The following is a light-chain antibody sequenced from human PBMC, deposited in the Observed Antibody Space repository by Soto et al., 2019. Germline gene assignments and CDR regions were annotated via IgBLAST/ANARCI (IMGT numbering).Light chain of an antibody. CDR3: QQYSHWPR. Sequence: EIVMTQSPATLSGSPGQRATLSCRASQSVSTGLAWYQQKPDQAPRLLIYAASTRASGIPARFSGSVSGTEFTLTISSLQSEDLGVYYCQQYSHWPRFGGGTKVEIK. V-gene: IGKV3-15*01. CDR2: AAS. CDR1: QSVSTG. J-gene: IGKJ4*02.